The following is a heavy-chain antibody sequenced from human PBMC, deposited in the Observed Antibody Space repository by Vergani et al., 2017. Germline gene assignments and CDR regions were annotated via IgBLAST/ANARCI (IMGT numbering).Heavy chain of an antibody. CDR1: GFTFSNAW. Sequence: EVQLVESGGGLVKPGGSLRLSCAASGFTFSNAWMSWVRQAPGKGLEWVGRIKSKTDGGTTDYAAPVKGRFTISRDASKNTLYLQMNSLKTEDTAVYYCTSLHYYGSGRVRDYWGQGTLVTVSS. CDR2: IKSKTDGGTT. CDR3: TSLHYYGSGRVRDY. V-gene: IGHV3-15*01. J-gene: IGHJ4*02. D-gene: IGHD3-10*01.